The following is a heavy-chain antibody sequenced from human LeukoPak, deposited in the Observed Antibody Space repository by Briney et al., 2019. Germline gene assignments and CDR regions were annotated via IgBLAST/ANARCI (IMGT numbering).Heavy chain of an antibody. CDR3: AQGIYDSSGYYYVNY. J-gene: IGHJ4*02. D-gene: IGHD3-22*01. Sequence: PSETLSLTCTVSGGSFSSGSYYWSWIRQPPGKGLEWIGYIYYSGSTNYNPSLKSRVTISVDTSKNQFSLKLSSVTAADTAVYYCAQGIYDSSGYYYVNYWGQGTLVTVSS. CDR2: IYYSGST. V-gene: IGHV4-61*01. CDR1: GGSFSSGSYY.